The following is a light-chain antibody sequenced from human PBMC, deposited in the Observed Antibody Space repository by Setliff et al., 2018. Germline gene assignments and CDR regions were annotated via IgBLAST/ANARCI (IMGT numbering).Light chain of an antibody. Sequence: QSALTQPASVSGSPGQSITISCTGTSRDVGGNKYVSWYQHQPGKAPKLIIYDVINRPSGISNRFSGSKSGNTASLTISGLQAEDEADYYCTSYTDITTVFGSGTKVTVL. CDR2: DVI. J-gene: IGLJ1*01. CDR3: TSYTDITTV. CDR1: SRDVGGNKY. V-gene: IGLV2-14*03.